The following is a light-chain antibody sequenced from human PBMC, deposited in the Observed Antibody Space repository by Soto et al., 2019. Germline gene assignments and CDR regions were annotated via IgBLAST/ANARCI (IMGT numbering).Light chain of an antibody. J-gene: IGLJ1*01. V-gene: IGLV1-44*01. CDR2: SNN. CDR3: AAWDDSLNGGV. CDR1: SSNIGSNT. Sequence: QSVLTQPPSASGTPGQRVTISCSGSSSNIGSNTVNWYQQLPGTAPKLLIYSNNQRPSGVPHRFSGSKSGTSASLAISGLQSEDEADYYCAAWDDSLNGGVFGTGTKLTVL.